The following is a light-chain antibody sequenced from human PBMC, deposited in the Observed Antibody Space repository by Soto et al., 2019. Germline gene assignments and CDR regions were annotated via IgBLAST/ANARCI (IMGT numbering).Light chain of an antibody. CDR2: WTA. Sequence: DIVMTQSPDSLAVYLGERATINCKSSQRVFYRSDNKNYLAWYQQKPGQPPKLLIYWTATRESGVPDRFSGSGSGTEFTITFSSLQAEDVAVYYFLQSDSTPRTFGQGNKVEI. J-gene: IGKJ1*01. V-gene: IGKV4-1*01. CDR3: LQSDSTPRT. CDR1: QRVFYRSDNKNY.